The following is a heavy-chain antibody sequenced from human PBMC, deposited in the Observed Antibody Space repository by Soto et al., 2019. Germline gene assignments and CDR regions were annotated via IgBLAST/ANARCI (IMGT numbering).Heavy chain of an antibody. CDR3: ARFFGSGFDY. Sequence: GGSLRLSCAASGFTFSSDAMNWVRQAPGKGLEWVSVISTSGATRYYADSVKGRSTISRDNAKTSLYLQMDSLRNEDTAVYYCARFFGSGFDYWGQGTLVTVSS. V-gene: IGHV3-48*02. CDR1: GFTFSSDA. J-gene: IGHJ4*02. CDR2: ISTSGATR. D-gene: IGHD6-19*01.